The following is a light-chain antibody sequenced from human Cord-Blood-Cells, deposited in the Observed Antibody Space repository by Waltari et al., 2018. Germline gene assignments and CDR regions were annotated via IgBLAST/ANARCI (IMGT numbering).Light chain of an antibody. CDR3: SSYTSSSTYV. CDR2: DVS. Sequence: QSALTQPAPVSGSPGQSITIPCTGTSSDVGGYNYVSWYQQHPGKAPKLMIYDVSNRPSGVSNRFPGSKSGNTASLTISGLQAEDEADYYCSSYTSSSTYVFGTGTKVTVL. CDR1: SSDVGGYNY. J-gene: IGLJ1*01. V-gene: IGLV2-14*01.